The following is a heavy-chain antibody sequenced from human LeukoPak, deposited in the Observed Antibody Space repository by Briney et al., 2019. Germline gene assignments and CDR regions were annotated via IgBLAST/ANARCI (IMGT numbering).Heavy chain of an antibody. CDR1: GGTFSSYA. V-gene: IGHV1-69*13. D-gene: IGHD1-26*01. CDR2: IIPIFGTA. Sequence: ASVKVFCKASGGTFSSYAISWVRQAPGQGLEWMGGIIPIFGTANYAQKFQGRVTITADESTSTAYMELSSLRSEDTAVYYCARKAVGATVGVGGFDYWGQGTLVTVSS. CDR3: ARKAVGATVGVGGFDY. J-gene: IGHJ4*02.